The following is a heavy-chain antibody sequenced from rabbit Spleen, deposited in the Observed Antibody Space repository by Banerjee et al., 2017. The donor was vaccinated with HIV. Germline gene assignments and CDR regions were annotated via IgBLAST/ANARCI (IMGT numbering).Heavy chain of an antibody. Sequence: QEQLVESGGGLVKPGASLTLTCIASGVSFSDSSYMCWVRQAPGKGLEWIGYIDPLFGNTYYASWVNGRFTISSHNAQNTLYLQLNSLTAADTATYFCVRDRANIGGDYGPYYFDLWCPGTLVTVS. CDR2: IDPLFGNT. D-gene: IGHD2-1*01. CDR1: GVSFSDSSY. CDR3: VRDRANIGGDYGPYYFDL. V-gene: IGHV1S43*01. J-gene: IGHJ4*01.